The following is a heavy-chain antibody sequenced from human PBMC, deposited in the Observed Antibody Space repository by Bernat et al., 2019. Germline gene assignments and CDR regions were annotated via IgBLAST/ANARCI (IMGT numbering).Heavy chain of an antibody. V-gene: IGHV1-69*05. J-gene: IGHJ6*02. D-gene: IGHD2/OR15-2a*01. CDR2: IIPMFGTE. CDR1: GGTFSRYA. Sequence: QVQVVQSGAEVKKPGSSVKVSCKASGGTFSRYAIHWVRQAPGQGLEWLGGIIPMFGTEKYERKFQDRVTITTDESTGTVYMEVRSLKSEDTAVYYCARGEGEYSYEQFYGMDVWDQGTTVTVSS. CDR3: ARGEGEYSYEQFYGMDV.